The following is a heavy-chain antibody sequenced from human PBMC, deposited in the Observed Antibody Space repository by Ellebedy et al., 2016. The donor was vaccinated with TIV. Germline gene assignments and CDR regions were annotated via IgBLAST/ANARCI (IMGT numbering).Heavy chain of an antibody. D-gene: IGHD3-10*01. CDR3: ARDKVVSGSGSYYNL. CDR1: GFNLGDYT. J-gene: IGHJ3*01. Sequence: GGSLRLSCTASGFNLGDYTMSWFRQIPEKGLEWVGFIRTKTYGGTAEYAASVKGRFITSRNDSEGIVYLQMNSLKTEDSAIYFCARDKVVSGSGSYYNLWGQGTMVVVSS. V-gene: IGHV3-49*03. CDR2: IRTKTYGGTA.